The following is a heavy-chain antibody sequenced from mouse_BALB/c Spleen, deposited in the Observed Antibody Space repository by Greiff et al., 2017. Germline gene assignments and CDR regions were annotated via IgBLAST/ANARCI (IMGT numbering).Heavy chain of an antibody. CDR1: GFNIKDYY. CDR2: IDPENGDT. D-gene: IGHD1-2*01. J-gene: IGHJ4*01. CDR3: SAGDTTATGAMDY. V-gene: IGHV14-4*02. Sequence: VQLQQSGAELVRSGASVKLSCTASGFNIKDYYMHWVKQRPEQGLEWIGWIDPENGDTEYAPKFQGKATMTADTSSNTAYLQLSSLTSEDTAVYYCSAGDTTATGAMDYWGQGTSVTVSS.